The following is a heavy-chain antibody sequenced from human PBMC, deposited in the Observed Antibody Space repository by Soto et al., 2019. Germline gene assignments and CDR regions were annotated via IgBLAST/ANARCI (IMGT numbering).Heavy chain of an antibody. J-gene: IGHJ6*02. V-gene: IGHV3-33*01. D-gene: IGHD5-18*01. Sequence: GGSLRLSCAASGFTFSSYGMHWVRQAPGKGLEWVAVIWYDGSNKYYADSVKGRFTISRDNSKNTLYLQMNSLRAEDTAVYYCARGGAMAQRGYYGMDVWGQGTTVTVSS. CDR2: IWYDGSNK. CDR3: ARGGAMAQRGYYGMDV. CDR1: GFTFSSYG.